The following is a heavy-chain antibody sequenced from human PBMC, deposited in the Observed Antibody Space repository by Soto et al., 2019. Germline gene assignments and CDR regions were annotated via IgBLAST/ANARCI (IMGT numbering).Heavy chain of an antibody. J-gene: IGHJ4*02. D-gene: IGHD3-9*01. Sequence: SETLSLTCAVYGGSFSGYYWSWIRQPPGKGLEWIGEINHSGSTNYNPSLKSRVTISVDTSKNQFSLKLSSVTAADTAVYYCARGNYDILTGYFRGYGYWGQGTLVTVSS. CDR2: INHSGST. CDR3: ARGNYDILTGYFRGYGY. CDR1: GGSFSGYY. V-gene: IGHV4-34*01.